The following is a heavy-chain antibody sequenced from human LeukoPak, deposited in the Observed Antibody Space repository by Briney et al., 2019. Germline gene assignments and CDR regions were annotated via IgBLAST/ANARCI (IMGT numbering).Heavy chain of an antibody. CDR2: ISPGDSDA. J-gene: IGHJ4*02. CDR1: GYRFTSHW. CDR3: ARQAYCGGDCSANFDY. V-gene: IGHV5-51*01. D-gene: IGHD2-21*02. Sequence: GESLKISCKGSGYRFTSHWSGWVRQMPGKGLEWMGIISPGDSDARYSPSFQGQVTISADKSINTAYLQWSSLKASDTAMYYCARQAYCGGDCSANFDYWGQGTLVTVSS.